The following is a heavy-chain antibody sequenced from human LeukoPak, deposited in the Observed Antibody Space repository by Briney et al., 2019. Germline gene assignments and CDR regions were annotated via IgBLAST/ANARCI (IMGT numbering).Heavy chain of an antibody. J-gene: IGHJ6*02. D-gene: IGHD4-17*01. CDR3: ARDAKGNGDYGMDV. Sequence: ASVKASCKASGYTFTSYYMHWVRQAPRQGLEWMGVINPSGGSTSYAKKFKGRVTMTRDTSTSTVYMELSSLRSEDTAVYYCARDAKGNGDYGMDVWGQGTTVTVSS. CDR2: INPSGGST. V-gene: IGHV1-46*01. CDR1: GYTFTSYY.